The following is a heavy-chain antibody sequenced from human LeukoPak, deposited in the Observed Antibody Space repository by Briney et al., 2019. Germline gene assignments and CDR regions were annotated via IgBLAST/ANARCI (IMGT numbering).Heavy chain of an antibody. D-gene: IGHD3-22*01. CDR1: GFTVSTNY. V-gene: IGHV3-66*04. J-gene: IGHJ4*02. Sequence: GGSLRLSCAASGFTVSTNYMSWVRQAPGKGLEWVSIIYRGGSTNYADSVKGRFTISRDTSKNTLYLQMNSLRAEDTAVYYCARLSANSSAYFFDYWGQGTLVTVSS. CDR3: ARLSANSSAYFFDY. CDR2: IYRGGST.